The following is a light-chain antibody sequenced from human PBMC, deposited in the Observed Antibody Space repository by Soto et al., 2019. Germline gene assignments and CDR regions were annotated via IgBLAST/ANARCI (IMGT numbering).Light chain of an antibody. J-gene: IGKJ1*01. Sequence: EIVLTQSPATLSLSPGERATLSCRASQSVGSFLAWYQQKPGQAPRLLIYDTSIRATGIPARFSGSGSGTDFTLTISSLEPEDFAVSYCQHCGNALRALGQGPTG. CDR1: QSVGSF. CDR2: DTS. V-gene: IGKV3-11*01. CDR3: QHCGNALRA.